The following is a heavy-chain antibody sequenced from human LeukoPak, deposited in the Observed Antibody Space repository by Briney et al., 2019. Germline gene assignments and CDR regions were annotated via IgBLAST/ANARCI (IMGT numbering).Heavy chain of an antibody. D-gene: IGHD3-16*01. Sequence: SQTLSLTCTVSGGSISSGGYYWSWIRQPPGKGLEWIGYIYYSGSTYYNPSLKSRVTISVDTSKNQFSLKLSSVTAADTAVYYCARDLLGARGFLPENYYYYGMDVWGQGTTVTVSS. V-gene: IGHV4-30-4*01. J-gene: IGHJ6*02. CDR2: IYYSGST. CDR3: ARDLLGARGFLPENYYYYGMDV. CDR1: GGSISSGGYY.